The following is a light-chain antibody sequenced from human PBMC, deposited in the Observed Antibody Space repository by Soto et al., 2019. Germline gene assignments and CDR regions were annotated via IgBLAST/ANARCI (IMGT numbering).Light chain of an antibody. CDR1: QSISSW. V-gene: IGKV1-5*03. J-gene: IGKJ4*01. CDR3: QQSFSNPLT. CDR2: KAS. Sequence: DIQMTQSPSTLSASVGDRVTITCRASQSISSWLAWYQQKPGKAPKLLIYKASTLKSGVPSRFSGSGSGTDFSLTISDLQPEDFASYYCQQSFSNPLTFGGGTKVDIK.